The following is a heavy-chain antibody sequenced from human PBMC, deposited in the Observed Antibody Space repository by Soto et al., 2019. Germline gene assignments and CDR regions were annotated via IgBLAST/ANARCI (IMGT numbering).Heavy chain of an antibody. CDR3: ARGTPITYWYFDL. CDR1: GYTFTGYY. J-gene: IGHJ2*01. CDR2: INPNSGGT. V-gene: IGHV1-2*04. D-gene: IGHD5-12*01. Sequence: QVQLVQSGAEVKKPGASVKVSCKASGYTFTGYYMHWVRQAPGQGLEWMGWINPNSGGTNYAQKFQGWTTMTSDTSISIAYMELSRLRSNDTAVYYFARGTPITYWYFDLWGRGTLVTVSS.